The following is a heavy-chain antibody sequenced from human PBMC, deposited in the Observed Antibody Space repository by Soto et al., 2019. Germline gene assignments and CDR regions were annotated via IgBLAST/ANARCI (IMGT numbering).Heavy chain of an antibody. D-gene: IGHD2-2*01. CDR1: GFTFDDYA. Sequence: EVQLVESGGGLVQPGRSLRLSCAASGFTFDDYAMHWVRQAPGKGLEWVSGISWNSASIDYADSVKGRFTISRDNAKNSLYLQMHSLRAEDTALYYCAKGPAAVPSRGVFDSWGQGTLVTVSS. J-gene: IGHJ4*02. CDR2: ISWNSASI. CDR3: AKGPAAVPSRGVFDS. V-gene: IGHV3-9*01.